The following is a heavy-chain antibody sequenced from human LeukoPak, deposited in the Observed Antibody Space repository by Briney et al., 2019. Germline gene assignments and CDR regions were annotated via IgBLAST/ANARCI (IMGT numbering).Heavy chain of an antibody. J-gene: IGHJ6*02. Sequence: GGSLRLSCAASGFTFSSYWMSWVRQAPGKGLEWVANIKQDGSEKYYVDSVKGRFTISRDNAKNSLYLQMNSLRADDTAVYYCARGRPDYYGSGTYYPYFYGLDVWGQGTSVTVSS. CDR3: ARGRPDYYGSGTYYPYFYGLDV. CDR1: GFTFSSYW. D-gene: IGHD3-10*01. V-gene: IGHV3-7*01. CDR2: IKQDGSEK.